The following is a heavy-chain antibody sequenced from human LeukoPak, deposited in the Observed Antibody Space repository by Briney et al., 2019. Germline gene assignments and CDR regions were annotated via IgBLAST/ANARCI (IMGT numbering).Heavy chain of an antibody. CDR2: VAISGTYI. D-gene: IGHD1-26*01. CDR3: ARDLSATARAYDY. Sequence: GGSLRLSCAASGFILSDYNMNWVRQAPGKGLEWVSFVAISGTYITYADSVKGRFTISRDNAKNSLYLQMNTLRAEDTAVYYCARDLSATARAYDYWGQGTLVTVSS. J-gene: IGHJ4*02. CDR1: GFILSDYN. V-gene: IGHV3-21*01.